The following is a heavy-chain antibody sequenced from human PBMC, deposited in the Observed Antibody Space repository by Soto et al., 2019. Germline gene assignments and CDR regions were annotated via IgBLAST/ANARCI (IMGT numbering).Heavy chain of an antibody. Sequence: ESGGGVVQPGRSLRLSCAASGFIFSSYGMHWVRQAPGKGLEWVAVIWYDGSNKYYEDSVKGRFTISRDNSKNTLYLQMNSLRAEDTAVYYCAREYCSSSSCYFWFDPWGQGTLVTVSS. CDR2: IWYDGSNK. CDR3: AREYCSSSSCYFWFDP. V-gene: IGHV3-33*01. J-gene: IGHJ5*02. D-gene: IGHD2-2*01. CDR1: GFIFSSYG.